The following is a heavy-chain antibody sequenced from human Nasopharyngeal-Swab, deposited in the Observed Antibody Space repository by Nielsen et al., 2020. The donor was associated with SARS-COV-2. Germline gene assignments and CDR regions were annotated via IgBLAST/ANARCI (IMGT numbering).Heavy chain of an antibody. V-gene: IGHV5-10-1*01. CDR2: IDPTDSNI. Sequence: VRQMPGKGLEWMGRIDPTDSNINYSPSFQGHVTISADKSISTAYLHWSSLKASGTAMYYCARLNYYGSGSYFSLDYWGQGTLVTVSS. CDR3: ARLNYYGSGSYFSLDY. D-gene: IGHD3-10*01. J-gene: IGHJ4*02.